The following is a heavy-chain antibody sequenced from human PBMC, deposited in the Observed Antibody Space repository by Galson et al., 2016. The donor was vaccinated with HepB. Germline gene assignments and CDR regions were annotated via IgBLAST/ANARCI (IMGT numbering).Heavy chain of an antibody. CDR3: AKHTVGAHSDGSDS. Sequence: ETLSLTCTVSGASMSRVSYYWAWVRQTPGKGLEWIGSILSGGSTYYSPSLKSRVSISVDTSKNQFSLNVFSVTAEDTAVYYCAKHTVGAHSDGSDSWGQGTLVTVSS. V-gene: IGHV4-39*01. CDR2: ILSGGST. D-gene: IGHD2-21*01. J-gene: IGHJ4*02. CDR1: GASMSRVSYY.